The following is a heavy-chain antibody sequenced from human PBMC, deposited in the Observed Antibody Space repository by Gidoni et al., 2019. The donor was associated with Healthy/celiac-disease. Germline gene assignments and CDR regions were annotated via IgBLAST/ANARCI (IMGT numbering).Heavy chain of an antibody. CDR3: ARYPGGSSWYWDNWFDP. CDR2: IYYSGST. D-gene: IGHD6-13*01. CDR1: GGSISRGGYY. Sequence: QVQLQESGPGLVKPSQTLSPTCTVPGGSISRGGYYWSWIRQHPGKGLEWIGYIYYSGSTYYNPSLKSRVTISVDTSKNQFSLKLSSVTAADTAVYYCARYPGGSSWYWDNWFDPWGQGTLVTVSS. J-gene: IGHJ5*02. V-gene: IGHV4-31*03.